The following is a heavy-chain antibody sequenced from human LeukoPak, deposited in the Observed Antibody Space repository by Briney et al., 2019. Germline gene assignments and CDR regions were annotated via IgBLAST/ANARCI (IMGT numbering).Heavy chain of an antibody. V-gene: IGHV3-30-3*01. CDR1: GFTLSSYA. D-gene: IGHD1-7*01. Sequence: GGSLRLSCAASGFTLSSYAMHWVRQAPGKGLEWVAVISYDGSNKYYADSVKGRFTISRDNSKNTLYLQMNSLRAEDTAVYYCARETTTEDYFDYWGQGTLVTVSS. CDR3: ARETTTEDYFDY. J-gene: IGHJ4*02. CDR2: ISYDGSNK.